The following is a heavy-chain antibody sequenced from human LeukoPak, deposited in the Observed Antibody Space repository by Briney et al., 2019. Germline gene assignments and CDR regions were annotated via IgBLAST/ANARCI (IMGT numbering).Heavy chain of an antibody. J-gene: IGHJ4*02. V-gene: IGHV4-59*01. D-gene: IGHD6-19*01. CDR1: GGSISSYY. Sequence: SETLSLTCTVSGGSISSYYWSWIRQPPGKGLEWIGYIYYSGSTNYNPSLKSRVTISVDTSKDQFSLKLSSVTAADTAVYYCARGETYSSRLVDYWGQGTLVTVSS. CDR3: ARGETYSSRLVDY. CDR2: IYYSGST.